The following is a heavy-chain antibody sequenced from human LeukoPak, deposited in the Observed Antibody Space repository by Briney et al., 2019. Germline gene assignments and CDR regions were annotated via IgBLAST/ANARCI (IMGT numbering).Heavy chain of an antibody. D-gene: IGHD4-17*01. CDR3: ATHSYGDYGMDV. CDR1: GFTFSSYA. V-gene: IGHV3-23*01. CDR2: ISGSGGST. Sequence: GGSLRLSCAASGFTFSSYAMSWVRQAPGKGLEWVSAISGSGGSTYYADSVKGRFTISRDNSKNTLYLQINSLRAEDTAVYYCATHSYGDYGMDVWGQGTTVTVSS. J-gene: IGHJ6*02.